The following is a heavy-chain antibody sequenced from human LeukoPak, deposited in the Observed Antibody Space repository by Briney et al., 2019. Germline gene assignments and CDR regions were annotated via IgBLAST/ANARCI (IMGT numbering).Heavy chain of an antibody. D-gene: IGHD1-26*01. CDR2: ISSSSYI. CDR3: ASHLGATGYFDY. Sequence: GGSLRLSCAASGFTFSSYSMNWVRQAPGKGLEWVSSISSSSYIYYADSVKGRFTISRDNAKNSLYLQMNSLRAEDTAVYYCASHLGATGYFDYWGQGTLVTVSS. V-gene: IGHV3-21*01. CDR1: GFTFSSYS. J-gene: IGHJ4*02.